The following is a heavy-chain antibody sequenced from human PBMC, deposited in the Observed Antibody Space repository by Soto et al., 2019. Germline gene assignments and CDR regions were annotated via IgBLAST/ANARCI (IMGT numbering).Heavy chain of an antibody. J-gene: IGHJ4*02. CDR2: INAGNGNT. Sequence: GASVKVSCKASGYTFTGYAMHWVRQAPGQRLEWMGWINAGNGNTKYSQKFQGRVTITRDTSASTAYMELSSLRAEDTAVYYCAKDRVPNDSSGYYSILTDSWGQGTVVTVSS. CDR1: GYTFTGYA. CDR3: AKDRVPNDSSGYYSILTDS. V-gene: IGHV1-3*01. D-gene: IGHD3-22*01.